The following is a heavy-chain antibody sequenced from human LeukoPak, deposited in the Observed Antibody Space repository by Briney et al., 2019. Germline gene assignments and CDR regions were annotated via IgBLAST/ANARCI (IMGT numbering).Heavy chain of an antibody. J-gene: IGHJ6*03. Sequence: ASVKVSCKASGYTFTSYYMHWVRQAPGQGLEWMGIINPSGGSTSYAQKFQGRVTMTRDTSISTAYMELSRLRSDDTAVYYCARGSLGYCSGGSCYSHYYYYMDVWGKGTTVTISS. CDR1: GYTFTSYY. D-gene: IGHD2-15*01. V-gene: IGHV1-46*01. CDR3: ARGSLGYCSGGSCYSHYYYYMDV. CDR2: INPSGGST.